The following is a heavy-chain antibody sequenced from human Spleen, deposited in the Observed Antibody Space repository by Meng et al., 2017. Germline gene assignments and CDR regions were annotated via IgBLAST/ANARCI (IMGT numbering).Heavy chain of an antibody. Sequence: ASVKVSCKASGGTFSSYAISWVRQAPGQGLEWMGRIDPKSDNTHYAQKFQGRVTMTRDTSISTAYMELSSLTSDDTAAYYCARGRAGDDFDYWGQGTLVTVSS. J-gene: IGHJ4*02. V-gene: IGHV1-2*06. CDR1: GGTFSSYA. D-gene: IGHD3-10*01. CDR2: IDPKSDNT. CDR3: ARGRAGDDFDY.